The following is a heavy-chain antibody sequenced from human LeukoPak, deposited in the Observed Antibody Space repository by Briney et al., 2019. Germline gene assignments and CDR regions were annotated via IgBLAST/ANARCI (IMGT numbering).Heavy chain of an antibody. CDR1: GFSLSTTGVG. J-gene: IGHJ4*02. V-gene: IGHV2-5*02. CDR3: AHRDSSGYYPYLFDY. D-gene: IGHD3-22*01. CDR2: IYWDDDK. Sequence: SGPTLVKPTQTLTLTCTFSGFSLSTTGVGVGWIRQPPGKALEWLALIYWDDDKRYSPSLKGRLTITKDTSKNQVVLTMTNMDPVDTATYYCAHRDSSGYYPYLFDYWGQGTLVTVSS.